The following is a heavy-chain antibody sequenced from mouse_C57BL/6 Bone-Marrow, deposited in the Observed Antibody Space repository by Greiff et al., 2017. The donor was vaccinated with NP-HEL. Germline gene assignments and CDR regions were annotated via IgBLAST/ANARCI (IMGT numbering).Heavy chain of an antibody. D-gene: IGHD2-5*01. CDR2: ISSGSSTI. J-gene: IGHJ4*01. V-gene: IGHV5-17*01. Sequence: DVHLVESGGGLVKPGGSLKLSCAASGFTFSDYGMHWVRQAPEKGLEWVAYISSGSSTIYYADTVKGRFTISRDNAKNTLFLQMTSLRSEDTAMYYCARTYSNYVDYAMDYWGQGTSVTVSS. CDR3: ARTYSNYVDYAMDY. CDR1: GFTFSDYG.